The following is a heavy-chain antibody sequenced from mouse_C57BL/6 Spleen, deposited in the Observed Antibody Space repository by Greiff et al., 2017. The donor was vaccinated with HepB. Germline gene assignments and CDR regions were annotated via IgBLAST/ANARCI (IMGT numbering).Heavy chain of an antibody. J-gene: IGHJ4*01. Sequence: QVQLQQPGAELVKPGASVKLSCKASGYTFTSYWMQWVKQRPGQGLEWIGEIDPSDSYTNYNQKFKGKATLTVDTSSSTAYMQLSSLTSEDPAVYYCAREGTVAGAMDYWGQGTPVTVSS. CDR1: GYTFTSYW. CDR3: AREGTVAGAMDY. CDR2: IDPSDSYT. V-gene: IGHV1-50*01. D-gene: IGHD1-1*01.